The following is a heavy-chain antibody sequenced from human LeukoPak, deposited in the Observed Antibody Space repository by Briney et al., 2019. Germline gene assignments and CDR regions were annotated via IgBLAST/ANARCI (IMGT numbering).Heavy chain of an antibody. CDR1: GFSFSNYG. D-gene: IGHD2-2*01. Sequence: GGSLRLSCAASGFSFSNYGMNWVRQAPGKGLEWVSGITSSGITYYADSVKGRFTVSRDNSKNTLYLQMNSLRAEDRAVYYCAKGITRGFDYWGKGTLVTVSS. J-gene: IGHJ4*02. V-gene: IGHV3-23*01. CDR2: ITSSGIT. CDR3: AKGITRGFDY.